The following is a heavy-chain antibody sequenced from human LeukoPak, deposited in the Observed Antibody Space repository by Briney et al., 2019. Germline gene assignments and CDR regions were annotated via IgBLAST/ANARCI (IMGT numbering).Heavy chain of an antibody. V-gene: IGHV3-21*01. CDR2: ISSSSSYI. CDR3: ARGPGALRPTDY. J-gene: IGHJ4*02. D-gene: IGHD1-1*01. Sequence: NPGGSLRLSCAASGFTFSSYSMNWVRQAPGKGLEWVSSISSSSSYIYYADSVKGRFTISRDNAKNSLYLQMNSLRAEDTAVYYCARGPGALRPTDYWGQGTLVAVSS. CDR1: GFTFSSYS.